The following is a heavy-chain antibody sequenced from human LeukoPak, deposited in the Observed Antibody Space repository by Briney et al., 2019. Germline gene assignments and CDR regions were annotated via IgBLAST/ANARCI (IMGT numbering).Heavy chain of an antibody. Sequence: ASVKVSCKASGYTFTSYDINWVRQATGQGLEWMGWMNPNSGNTGYAQKFQGRVTMTRNTSISTAYMELSSLRPEDTAVYYCARGKRSSSWYPYWGQGTLVTVSS. CDR2: MNPNSGNT. CDR1: GYTFTSYD. D-gene: IGHD6-13*01. CDR3: ARGKRSSSWYPY. V-gene: IGHV1-8*01. J-gene: IGHJ4*02.